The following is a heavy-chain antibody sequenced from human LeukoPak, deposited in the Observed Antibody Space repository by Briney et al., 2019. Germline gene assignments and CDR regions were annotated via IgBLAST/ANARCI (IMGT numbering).Heavy chain of an antibody. CDR1: GFTFSSYE. Sequence: GGSLRLFCAASGFTFSSYEMNWVRQAPGKGLEWVSYISSSGSTIYYADSVKGRFTISRDNAKNSLYLQMNSLRAEDTALYHCARVRYGSGSYSIRRRYYYYYMDVWGKGTTVTISS. D-gene: IGHD3-10*01. J-gene: IGHJ6*03. CDR3: ARVRYGSGSYSIRRRYYYYYMDV. CDR2: ISSSGSTI. V-gene: IGHV3-48*03.